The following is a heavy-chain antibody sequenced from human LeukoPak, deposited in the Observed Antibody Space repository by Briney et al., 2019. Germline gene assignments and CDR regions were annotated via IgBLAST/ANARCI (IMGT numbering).Heavy chain of an antibody. CDR2: IRYDGSNK. CDR1: GFTFSSYG. D-gene: IGHD3-10*01. Sequence: GGSLRLSCAASGFTFSSYGMHWVRQAPGKGLEWVAFIRYDGSNKYYADSVKGRFTISRDNSKNTLYLQMNSLRAEDTAVYYCARVPPADYYGSGSYTYYFDYWGQGTLATVSS. CDR3: ARVPPADYYGSGSYTYYFDY. V-gene: IGHV3-30*02. J-gene: IGHJ4*02.